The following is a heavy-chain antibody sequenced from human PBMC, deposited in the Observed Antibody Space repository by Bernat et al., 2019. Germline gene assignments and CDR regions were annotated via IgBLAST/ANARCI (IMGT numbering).Heavy chain of an antibody. CDR2: ISSTANTI. D-gene: IGHD6-13*01. CDR1: GFSFSDYE. Sequence: EVQLLESGGGLVQPGGSLRLSCAASGFSFSDYEMNWVRQAPGMGLEWVSYISSTANTIYYADSVQGRFTISRDNTKKSLYLQMNNLRAEDTADYYCARGPTWYSRTSNFDYWGQGTLVTVSS. J-gene: IGHJ4*02. CDR3: ARGPTWYSRTSNFDY. V-gene: IGHV3-48*03.